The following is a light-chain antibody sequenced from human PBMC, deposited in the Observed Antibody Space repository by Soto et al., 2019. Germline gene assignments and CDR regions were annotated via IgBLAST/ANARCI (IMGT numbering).Light chain of an antibody. J-gene: IGKJ1*01. CDR2: GTS. V-gene: IGKV3-20*01. CDR1: QSVSSSY. Sequence: EIVLTQSPGTLSLSPGERATLSCRASQSVSSSYLAWYQQKPGQAPRLLIYGTSSRATGIPDRFSGSGSGTDFTLTISRLEPEDFAVYYCQQVGKTFGQGTKVEIK. CDR3: QQVGKT.